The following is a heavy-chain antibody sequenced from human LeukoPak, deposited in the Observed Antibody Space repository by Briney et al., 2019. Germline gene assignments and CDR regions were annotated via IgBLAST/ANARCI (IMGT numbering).Heavy chain of an antibody. Sequence: GGSLRLSCAASGFTFSSYGIHWVRQAPGKGLAWVAVIWDDGSSRHYADSVKGRFTISRDNSKNTLYLQMNSLGPKDTAVYYCAKDLRRGYNYGFDYWGQGTLVTVSS. CDR1: GFTFSSYG. V-gene: IGHV3-33*03. J-gene: IGHJ4*02. CDR3: AKDLRRGYNYGFDY. D-gene: IGHD5-18*01. CDR2: IWDDGSSR.